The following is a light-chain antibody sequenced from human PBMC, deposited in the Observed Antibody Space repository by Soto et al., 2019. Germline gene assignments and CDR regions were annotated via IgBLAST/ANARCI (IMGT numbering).Light chain of an antibody. Sequence: EIVLTQSPGTLYLSPGERATLSCRASQSVTSNYLAWYQQKPGQAPRLLISGASSRATGIPDRFSGSGSGTAFALTITRLGPDDFAVYYCQQYGSSPIIFGQGTRLEIK. CDR1: QSVTSNY. CDR2: GAS. J-gene: IGKJ5*01. CDR3: QQYGSSPII. V-gene: IGKV3-20*01.